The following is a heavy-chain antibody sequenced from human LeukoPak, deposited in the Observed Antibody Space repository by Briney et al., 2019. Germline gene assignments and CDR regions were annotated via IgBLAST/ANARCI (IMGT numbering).Heavy chain of an antibody. J-gene: IGHJ4*02. CDR1: GGSFSGYY. CDR2: IYHSGST. Sequence: SETLSLXCAVYGGSFSGYYWGWIRQPPGKGLEWIGSIYHSGSTYYNPSLKSRVTISVDTSKNQFSLKLSSVTAADTAVYYCASNSPNDFWSGYRDYWGQGTLVTVSS. D-gene: IGHD3-3*01. CDR3: ASNSPNDFWSGYRDY. V-gene: IGHV4-38-2*01.